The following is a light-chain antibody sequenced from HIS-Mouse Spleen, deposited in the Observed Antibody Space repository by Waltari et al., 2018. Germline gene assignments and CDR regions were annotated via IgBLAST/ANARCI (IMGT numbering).Light chain of an antibody. CDR1: SSDVGSFNL. V-gene: IGLV2-23*01. CDR3: CSYAGSSTWV. J-gene: IGLJ3*02. Sequence: QSVLTQPPSASGTPGQRVTISCTGTSSDVGSFNLVSWYQQHPGKAPKLMIYEGSKRPSGVSNRFSGSKSGNTASLTISGLQAEDEADYDCCSYAGSSTWVFGGGTKLTVL. CDR2: EGS.